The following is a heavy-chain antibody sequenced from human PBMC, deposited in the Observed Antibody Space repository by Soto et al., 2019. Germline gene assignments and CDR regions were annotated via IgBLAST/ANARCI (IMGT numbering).Heavy chain of an antibody. V-gene: IGHV4-4*02. J-gene: IGHJ4*02. CDR2: IYHSGST. CDR1: SGSISSSNW. CDR3: ARARGGNYYGSGSSHFDY. Sequence: SETLSLTCAVSSGSISSSNWWSWVRQPPGKGLEWIGEIYHSGSTNYNPSLKSRVTISVDKSKNQFSLKLSSVTAADTAVYYCARARGGNYYGSGSSHFDYWGQGTLVTVSS. D-gene: IGHD3-10*01.